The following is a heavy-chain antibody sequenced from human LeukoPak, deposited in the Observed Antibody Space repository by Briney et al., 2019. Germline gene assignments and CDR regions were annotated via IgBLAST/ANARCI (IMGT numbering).Heavy chain of an antibody. Sequence: SETLSLTCTVSGYSISSGYYWGWIRQPPGKGLEWIGSIYHSGSTYYNPSLKSRVTISVDTSKNQFSLKLSSVTAADTAVYYCARAPPRWVWGSYRYDSANAFDIWGQGTMVTVSS. CDR1: GYSISSGYY. V-gene: IGHV4-38-2*02. J-gene: IGHJ3*02. CDR2: IYHSGST. CDR3: ARAPPRWVWGSYRYDSANAFDI. D-gene: IGHD3-16*02.